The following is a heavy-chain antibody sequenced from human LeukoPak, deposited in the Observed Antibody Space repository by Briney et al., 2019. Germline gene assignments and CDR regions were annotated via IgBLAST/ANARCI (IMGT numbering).Heavy chain of an antibody. CDR3: ARGRGSLTY. D-gene: IGHD3-10*01. Sequence: PSETLSLTCTVSGGSISLYYWSWIRQPPGKGLEWIGYFYDTRSPKYNPSLERRVTISVDMSRNQFSLNPTSATAADTAVYYCARGRGSLTYWGQGTLATVSS. V-gene: IGHV4-59*01. CDR2: FYDTRSP. CDR1: GGSISLYY. J-gene: IGHJ4*02.